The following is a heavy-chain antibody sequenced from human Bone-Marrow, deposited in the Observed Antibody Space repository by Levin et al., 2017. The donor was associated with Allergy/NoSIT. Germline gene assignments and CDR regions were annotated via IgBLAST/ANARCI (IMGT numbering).Heavy chain of an antibody. J-gene: IGHJ4*02. CDR3: TNCATAGGTCYFHY. CDR2: ISGSGDHT. Sequence: GGSLRLSCAASGFTLKNYAMTWVRQAPGKGLEWVSAISGSGDHTYYADSVKGRFTISRDNSKNTLYLQMDSLTAEDTAAYYCTNCATAGGTCYFHYWGQGTLVTVSS. V-gene: IGHV3-23*01. D-gene: IGHD2-15*01. CDR1: GFTLKNYA.